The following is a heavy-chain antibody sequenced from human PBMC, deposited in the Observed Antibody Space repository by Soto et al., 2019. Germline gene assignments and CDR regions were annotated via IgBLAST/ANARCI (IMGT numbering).Heavy chain of an antibody. V-gene: IGHV3-23*01. D-gene: IGHD3-10*01. J-gene: IGHJ4*02. CDR1: GFTFSSYA. CDR2: ISGSGGST. Sequence: GGSLRLSCAASGFTFSSYAMSWVRQAPGKGLEWVSAISGSGGSTYYADSVKGRFTISRDNSKNTLYLQMNSLRAEDTAVYYCAKVPRGGYYPFYYFDYWGQGTLVTV. CDR3: AKVPRGGYYPFYYFDY.